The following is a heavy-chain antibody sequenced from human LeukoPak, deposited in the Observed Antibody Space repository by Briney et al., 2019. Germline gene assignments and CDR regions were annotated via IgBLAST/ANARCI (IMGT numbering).Heavy chain of an antibody. V-gene: IGHV4-59*08. CDR1: AGSLSRYY. Sequence: SETLSLTCTVFAGSLSRYYWSWIRQPPGNGMEWLGYIYYTGNSTSTPSLESRVTMSLDTSTNQFSLRLSSVTAADTAVYYCARRYTNSWFFDYWGQGALVTVSS. D-gene: IGHD2-2*02. CDR2: IYYTGNS. J-gene: IGHJ4*02. CDR3: ARRYTNSWFFDY.